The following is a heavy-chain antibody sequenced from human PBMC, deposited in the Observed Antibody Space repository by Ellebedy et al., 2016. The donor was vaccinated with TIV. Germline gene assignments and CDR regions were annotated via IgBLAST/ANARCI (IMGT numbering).Heavy chain of an antibody. V-gene: IGHV3-7*01. J-gene: IGHJ4*02. CDR3: ATGARSEGGY. CDR2: IKEDGSRT. CDR1: GFTFSIYW. D-gene: IGHD2-15*01. Sequence: GESLKISCAASGFTFSIYWMNWVRQAPGKGLEWVANIKEDGSRTSYVDSERGRFTISRDNAKNSLYLQMNRLRADDTAVYYCATGARSEGGYWGQGTLVTVSS.